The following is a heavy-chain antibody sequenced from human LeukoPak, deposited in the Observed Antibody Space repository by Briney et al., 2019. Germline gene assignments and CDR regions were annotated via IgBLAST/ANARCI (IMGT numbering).Heavy chain of an antibody. Sequence: PGGSLRLSCAASGFTFSSYWMSWVRQAPGKGLEWVANIKQDGSEKYYVDSVKGRFTITRDNAKNSLYLQMNSLRAEDTAVYYCARDRYYDILTGSFDYWGQGTLVTVSS. D-gene: IGHD3-9*01. CDR2: IKQDGSEK. V-gene: IGHV3-7*01. J-gene: IGHJ4*02. CDR1: GFTFSSYW. CDR3: ARDRYYDILTGSFDY.